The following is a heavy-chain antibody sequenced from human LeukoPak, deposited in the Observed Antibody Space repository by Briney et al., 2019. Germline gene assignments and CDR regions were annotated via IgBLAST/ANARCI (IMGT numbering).Heavy chain of an antibody. V-gene: IGHV1-18*01. J-gene: IGHJ5*02. CDR1: GYTFTSYG. D-gene: IGHD2-2*01. CDR3: ARDLGRGYCSSTSCYGGWFDP. Sequence: ASVKVSCKASGYTFTSYGISWVRQAPGQGLEWMGWISAYNGNTNYAQKLQGRVTMTTDTSTSTAYMELRSLRSDDTAVYYCARDLGRGYCSSTSCYGGWFDPWGQGTLVTVSS. CDR2: ISAYNGNT.